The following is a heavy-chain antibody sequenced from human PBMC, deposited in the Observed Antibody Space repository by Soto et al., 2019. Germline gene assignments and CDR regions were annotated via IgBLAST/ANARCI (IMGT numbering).Heavy chain of an antibody. Sequence: ASVKVSCKASGYTFTNYYMHWLRQAPGQGFEWMGWMNPRSVGSKYAQAFQDRVTMTRDASISTAYMEMTSLRHGYTAVSFCARSDASTSYPLDLWGPGALVTVSS. D-gene: IGHD2-2*01. CDR1: GYTFTNYY. CDR2: MNPRSVGS. CDR3: ARSDASTSYPLDL. V-gene: IGHV1-2*02. J-gene: IGHJ5*02.